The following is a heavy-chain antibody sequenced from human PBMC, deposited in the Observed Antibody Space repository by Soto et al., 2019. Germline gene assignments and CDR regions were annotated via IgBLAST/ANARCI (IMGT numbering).Heavy chain of an antibody. J-gene: IGHJ4*02. CDR3: ARDRSPGIAARPSSAY. CDR2: ISAYNGNT. Sequence: ASVKVSCKASGYTFTSYGISWVRQAPGQGLEWMGWISAYNGNTNYAQKLQGRVTMTTDTSTSTAYMELRSLRSDDTAVFYCARDRSPGIAARPSSAYWGQGTLVTVSS. CDR1: GYTFTSYG. V-gene: IGHV1-18*01. D-gene: IGHD6-6*01.